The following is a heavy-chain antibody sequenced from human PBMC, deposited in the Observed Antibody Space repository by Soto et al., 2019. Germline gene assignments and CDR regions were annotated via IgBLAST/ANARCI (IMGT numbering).Heavy chain of an antibody. CDR2: ISAYNGNT. CDR3: VKDESINWYSGHFRH. Sequence: ASVKVSCKASGYTFTSYGISWVRQAPGQGLEWMGWISAYNGNTNYAQKLQGRVTMTTDTSTSTAYMELRSLRAEDTAFYYCVKDESINWYSGHFRHWGQGTLVTVSS. D-gene: IGHD6-13*01. CDR1: GYTFTSYG. V-gene: IGHV1-18*01. J-gene: IGHJ1*01.